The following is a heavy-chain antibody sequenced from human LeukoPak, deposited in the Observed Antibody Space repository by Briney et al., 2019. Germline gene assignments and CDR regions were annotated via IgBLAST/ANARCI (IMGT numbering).Heavy chain of an antibody. CDR2: INPDGSTI. CDR3: AKVAMIVVVVSHAFDI. CDR1: GFTFSTSW. Sequence: GGSLRLSCAASGFTFSTSWMTWVRQAPGKGLDWLGNINPDGSTINYVDSVKGRFTFSRDNAKNSLYLQMNSLRAEDTAVYYCAKVAMIVVVVSHAFDIWGQGTMVTVSS. V-gene: IGHV3-7*03. J-gene: IGHJ3*02. D-gene: IGHD3-22*01.